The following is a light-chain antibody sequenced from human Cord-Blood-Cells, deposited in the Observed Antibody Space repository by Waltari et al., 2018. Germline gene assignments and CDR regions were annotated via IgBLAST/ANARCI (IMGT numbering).Light chain of an antibody. J-gene: IGLJ2*01. CDR3: AAWDDSLNGVV. CDR1: SSNIGSNT. CDR2: NNN. Sequence: QSVLTQPPSASGTPGQRVTISCSGSSSNIGSNTVNWYQQLPGTAPKLLIYNNNQRPEGDPHRFSGSKSGTSASLSISGLQSEDESDSYCAAWDDSLNGVVFGGGTKLTVL. V-gene: IGLV1-44*01.